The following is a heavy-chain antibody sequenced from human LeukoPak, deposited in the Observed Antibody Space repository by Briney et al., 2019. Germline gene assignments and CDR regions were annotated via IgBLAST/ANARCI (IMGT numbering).Heavy chain of an antibody. D-gene: IGHD6-19*01. V-gene: IGHV3-23*01. CDR3: AKAGTAYYYYGMDV. Sequence: GGSLRLSCAASGFTFSSYAMSWVRQAPGRGLEWVSGVSGSGSTTYYADSVKGRFTISRDNSKNTLFLQMNSLRAEDTAVYYCAKAGTAYYYYGMDVWGQGTTVTVSS. CDR1: GFTFSSYA. CDR2: VSGSGSTT. J-gene: IGHJ6*02.